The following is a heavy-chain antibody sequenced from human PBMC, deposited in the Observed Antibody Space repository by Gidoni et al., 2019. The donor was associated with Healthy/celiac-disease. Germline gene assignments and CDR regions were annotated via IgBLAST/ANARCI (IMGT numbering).Heavy chain of an antibody. V-gene: IGHV3-23*01. CDR3: ATDTIFGVVITHFDY. CDR1: GFTFSRYS. D-gene: IGHD3-3*01. CDR2: ISGSGGST. Sequence: EVQLLESGGGLVQPGGSLRLSCAASGFTFSRYSMSWVRQAPGKGREGVSAISGSGGSTYYADSVKGRFTISRDNSKNTLYLQMNSLRAEDTAVYYCATDTIFGVVITHFDYWGQGTLVTVSS. J-gene: IGHJ4*02.